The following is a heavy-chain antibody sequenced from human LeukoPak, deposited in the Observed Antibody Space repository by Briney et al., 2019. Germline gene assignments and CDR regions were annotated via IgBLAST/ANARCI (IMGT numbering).Heavy chain of an antibody. V-gene: IGHV1-69*04. Sequence: ASVKVSCKASGGTFSSYAISWVRQAPGQGLEWMGRIIPIFGIANYAQKFQGRVTITAGKSTSTAYMELSSLRSEDTAVYYCAAIVGATNAFDIWGQGTMVTVSS. J-gene: IGHJ3*02. CDR1: GGTFSSYA. CDR2: IIPIFGIA. D-gene: IGHD1-26*01. CDR3: AAIVGATNAFDI.